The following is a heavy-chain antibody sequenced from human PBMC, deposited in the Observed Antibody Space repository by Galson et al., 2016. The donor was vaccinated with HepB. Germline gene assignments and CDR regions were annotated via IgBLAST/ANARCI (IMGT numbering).Heavy chain of an antibody. V-gene: IGHV4-61*01. CDR3: AGENFAVDALDV. CDR2: IHDRGGT. J-gene: IGHJ3*01. CDR1: GDSVNRGSYF. Sequence: SETLSLTCTVSGDSVNRGSYFWAWIRQTPGKELEWIGNIHDRGGTNYNPSLKSRVTISGDTSKKEFSLKLTSVTAADTAVYYCAGENFAVDALDVWGQGRKVTVSS.